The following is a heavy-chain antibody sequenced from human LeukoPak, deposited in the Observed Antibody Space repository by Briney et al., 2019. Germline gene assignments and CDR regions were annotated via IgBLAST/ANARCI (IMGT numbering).Heavy chain of an antibody. J-gene: IGHJ2*01. V-gene: IGHV4-59*08. CDR3: ARQGGGFWYFDL. D-gene: IGHD6-25*01. Sequence: PSETLSLTCTVSGGSINFYYWSWFRQPPGKGLEWIGYIYYSGSTNYNPSLKSRVTISVDTSKNQFSLKVRSVTAADTAVYYCARQGGGFWYFDLWGRGTLVTVSS. CDR2: IYYSGST. CDR1: GGSINFYY.